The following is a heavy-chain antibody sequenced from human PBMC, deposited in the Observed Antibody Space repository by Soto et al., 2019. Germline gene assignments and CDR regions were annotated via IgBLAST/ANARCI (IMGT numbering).Heavy chain of an antibody. D-gene: IGHD3-16*01. CDR1: GTIFSSYT. CDR3: ARGLGGRMDD. J-gene: IGHJ6*02. V-gene: IGHV1-69*08. CDR2: IIPMLGET. Sequence: QVQLVQSGAEVKKPGSSVRVSCKASGTIFSSYTISWVRQAPGQGLEWMGRIIPMLGETNSPQKLQGRVTLTADKSTNTASMELNSLRLEDTAVYYCARGLGGRMDDWGQGTTVTVSS.